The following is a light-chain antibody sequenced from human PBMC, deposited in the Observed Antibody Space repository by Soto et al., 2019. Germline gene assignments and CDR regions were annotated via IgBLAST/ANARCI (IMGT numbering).Light chain of an antibody. CDR1: QSLSGW. CDR2: KTS. CDR3: QQCNTFWT. V-gene: IGKV1-5*03. J-gene: IGKJ1*01. Sequence: DIQMTQSPSTLSASVGDRVTSTCRASQSLSGWLAWYQQKPGKAPNLLISKTSTLESGVPSRFSGSGSGTEFTLTISSLQPDDSATYYCQQCNTFWTFGQGTKVDIK.